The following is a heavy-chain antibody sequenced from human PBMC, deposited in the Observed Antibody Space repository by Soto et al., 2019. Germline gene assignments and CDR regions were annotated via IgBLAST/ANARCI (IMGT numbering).Heavy chain of an antibody. V-gene: IGHV1-69*08. CDR2: IIPFLGVT. Sequence: QVQLVQSGAEVKKPGSSVKVSCKASAGTFSPYTVNWVRQAPGQGLEWMGRIIPFLGVTNYAQKFQARVTLTADTSTTTAYMELSGLRFEDTAVYYCARDWESTVSTWSFGAFWGRGTLVTVSS. CDR1: AGTFSPYT. J-gene: IGHJ4*02. D-gene: IGHD3-10*01. CDR3: ARDWESTVSTWSFGAF.